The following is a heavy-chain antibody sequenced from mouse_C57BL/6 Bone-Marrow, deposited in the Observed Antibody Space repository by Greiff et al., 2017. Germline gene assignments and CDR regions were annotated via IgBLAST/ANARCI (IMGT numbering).Heavy chain of an antibody. J-gene: IGHJ1*03. V-gene: IGHV1-50*01. D-gene: IGHD2-3*01. CDR1: GYTFTSYW. CDR3: ARDDVYFYGYVDV. Sequence: QVHVKQPGAELVKPGASVKLSCKASGYTFTSYWMQWVKQRPGQGLEWIGEIDPSDSYTNYNQKFKGKATLTVDTSSSTAYMQLSSLTSEDSAVYYCARDDVYFYGYVDVWGTGTTVTVSS. CDR2: IDPSDSYT.